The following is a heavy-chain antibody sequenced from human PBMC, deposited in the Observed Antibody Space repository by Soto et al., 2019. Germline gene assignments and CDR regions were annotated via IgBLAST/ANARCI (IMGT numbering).Heavy chain of an antibody. D-gene: IGHD2-2*02. V-gene: IGHV4-31*02. J-gene: IGHJ4*02. Sequence: SETLSLTCSVSGDSMRRGNYYWTWIRQRPGEALEWVGSIFHNGNTYYNSSLNRRLTMSVDASRNYFSLILTSVTSADTAVYYCAKDRGYCSSTSCYTLTNFDYWGQGTLVTVSS. CDR2: IFHNGNT. CDR3: AKDRGYCSSTSCYTLTNFDY. CDR1: GDSMRRGNYY.